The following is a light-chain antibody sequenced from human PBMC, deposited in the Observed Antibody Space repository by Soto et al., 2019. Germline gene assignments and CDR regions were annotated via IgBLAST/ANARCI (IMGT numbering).Light chain of an antibody. CDR2: EVT. CDR1: SSDVGAYNY. CDR3: SSFASSNTGV. V-gene: IGLV2-8*01. Sequence: QSALTQPPSASGSPGQSVTISCTGTSSDVGAYNYVSWYQQHAGKAPKLVIYEVTKRPSGVPDRFSGSKSAITASLTVSGLQAEDEADYYCSSFASSNTGVFGGGTKLTVL. J-gene: IGLJ3*02.